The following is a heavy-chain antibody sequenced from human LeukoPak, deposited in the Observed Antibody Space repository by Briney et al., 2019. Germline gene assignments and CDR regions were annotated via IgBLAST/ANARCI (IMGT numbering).Heavy chain of an antibody. CDR1: GFTFSDYN. D-gene: IGHD3-9*01. CDR2: ITNGGSTI. Sequence: PGGSLRLSCAASGFTFSDYNMNWVRQAPGKGRGWVSYITNGGSTIHHADSVKGRFTISRDNAKKTLYLQMNSLRAEDTAVYYCARSIGLTGGGVDVWGQGTTVTVSS. V-gene: IGHV3-11*01. CDR3: ARSIGLTGGGVDV. J-gene: IGHJ6*02.